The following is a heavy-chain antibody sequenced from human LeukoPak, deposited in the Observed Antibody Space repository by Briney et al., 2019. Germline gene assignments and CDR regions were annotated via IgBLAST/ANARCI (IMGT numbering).Heavy chain of an antibody. J-gene: IGHJ4*02. CDR2: IKQDGSEK. V-gene: IGHV3-7*01. D-gene: IGHD1-26*01. CDR3: ASEWELLYFDY. CDR1: GLTFSSYW. Sequence: PGGSLRLSCAASGLTFSSYWMSWVRQAPGKGLEWVANIKQDGSEKYYVDSVKGRFTISRDNAKNSLYLQMNSLRAEDTAVYYCASEWELLYFDYWGQGTLVTVST.